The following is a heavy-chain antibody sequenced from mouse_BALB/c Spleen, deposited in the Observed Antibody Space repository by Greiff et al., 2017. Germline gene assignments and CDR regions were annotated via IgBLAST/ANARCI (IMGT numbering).Heavy chain of an antibody. V-gene: IGHV1-14*01. CDR1: GYTFTSYV. CDR3: ARYDGYSPYAMDY. J-gene: IGHJ4*01. CDR2: INPYNDGT. Sequence: EVKLMESGPELVKPGASVKMSCKASGYTFTSYVMHWVKQKPGQGLEWIGYINPYNDGTKYNEKFKGKATLTSDKSSSTAYMELSSLTSEDSAVYYCARYDGYSPYAMDYWGQGTSVTVSS. D-gene: IGHD2-3*01.